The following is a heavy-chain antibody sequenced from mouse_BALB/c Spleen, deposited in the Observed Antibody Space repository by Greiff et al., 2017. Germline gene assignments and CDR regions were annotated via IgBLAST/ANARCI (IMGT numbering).Heavy chain of an antibody. CDR2: IWAGGST. CDR1: GFSLTSYG. J-gene: IGHJ3*01. D-gene: IGHD3-2*01. CDR3: ATYRQLGPFAY. V-gene: IGHV2-9*02. Sequence: QVQLKESGPGLVAPSQSLSITCTVSGFSLTSYGVHWVRQPPGKGLEWLGVIWAGGSTNYNSALMSRLSISKDNSKSQVFLKMNSLQTDDTAMYYCATYRQLGPFAYWGQGTLVTVSA.